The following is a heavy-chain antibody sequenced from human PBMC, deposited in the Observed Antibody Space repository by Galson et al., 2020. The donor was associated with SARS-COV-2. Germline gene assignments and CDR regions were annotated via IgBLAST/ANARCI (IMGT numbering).Heavy chain of an antibody. CDR1: GFTVSSNY. CDR2: IYSGGST. CDR3: ARTRRLSSSWYYYYYYMDV. Sequence: GGSLRLSCAASGFTVSSNYMSWVRQAPGKGLEWVSVIYSGGSTYYADSVKGRFTISRDNSKNTLYLQMNSLRAEDTAVYYCARTRRLSSSWYYYYYYMDVWGKGTTVTVSS. D-gene: IGHD6-13*01. V-gene: IGHV3-53*01. J-gene: IGHJ6*03.